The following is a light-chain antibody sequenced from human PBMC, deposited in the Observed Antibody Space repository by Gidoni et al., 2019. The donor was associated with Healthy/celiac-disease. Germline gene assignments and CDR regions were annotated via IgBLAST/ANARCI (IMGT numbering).Light chain of an antibody. J-gene: IGLJ2*01. CDR1: ALPKQY. Sequence: SYELPQPPSVSVSPGQTARITCYGDALPKQYAYWYQQKPGQAPVLVIYKDSERPSGIPERFSGSSSGTTVTLTISGVQAEDEADYYCQSADSSGTYNVVFGGGTKLTVL. CDR3: QSADSSGTYNVV. V-gene: IGLV3-25*03. CDR2: KDS.